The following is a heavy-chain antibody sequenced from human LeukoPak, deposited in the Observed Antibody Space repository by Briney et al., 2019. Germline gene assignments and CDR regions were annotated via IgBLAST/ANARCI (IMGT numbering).Heavy chain of an antibody. V-gene: IGHV1-69*05. J-gene: IGHJ6*03. CDR2: IIPIFGTA. CDR3: ARDVIVATIRDPYYYYYYYMDV. D-gene: IGHD5-12*01. CDR1: GGTFSSYA. Sequence: SVKVSCKASGGTFSSYAISWVRQAPGQGLEWMGRIIPIFGTANYAQKFQGRVTITTDESTSTAYMELSSLRSEDTAVYYCARDVIVATIRDPYYYYYYYMDVWGIGTTVTVSS.